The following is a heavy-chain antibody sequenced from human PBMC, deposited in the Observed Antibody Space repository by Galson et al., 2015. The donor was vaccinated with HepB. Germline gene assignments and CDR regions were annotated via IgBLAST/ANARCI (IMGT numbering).Heavy chain of an antibody. V-gene: IGHV7-4-1*02. CDR3: ARAESSGYYYVGH. J-gene: IGHJ4*02. CDR1: GYTFSDFA. Sequence: SVKVSCKASGYTFSDFAMNWVRQAPGQGVEWMGWINTNTGNPTYAQGFTGRFVFSLETSVSTAYLQISSLKAEDTAVYYCARAESSGYYYVGHWGQGTLVTVSS. CDR2: INTNTGNP. D-gene: IGHD3-22*01.